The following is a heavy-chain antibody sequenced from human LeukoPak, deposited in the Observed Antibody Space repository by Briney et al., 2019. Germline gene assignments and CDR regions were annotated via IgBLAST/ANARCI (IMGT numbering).Heavy chain of an antibody. J-gene: IGHJ3*02. CDR1: GFTFSSYA. CDR2: ISSSSSYI. Sequence: GGSLRLSCAASGFTFSSYAMSWVRQAPGKGLEWVSSISSSSSYIYYADSVKGRFTISRDNAKNSLYLQMNSLRAEDTAVYYCARDLKSPIFGGKTDAFDIWGQGTMVTVSS. CDR3: ARDLKSPIFGGKTDAFDI. D-gene: IGHD3-3*01. V-gene: IGHV3-21*01.